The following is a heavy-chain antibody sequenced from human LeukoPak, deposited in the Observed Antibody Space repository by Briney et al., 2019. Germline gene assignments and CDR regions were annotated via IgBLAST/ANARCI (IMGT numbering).Heavy chain of an antibody. Sequence: GGSLRLSCAASGFTFDDYAMHWVRQAPGKGLEWVSGISWNSGSIGYADSVKGRFTISRDNAKNSLYLQMNSLRAEDTALYYCARVVTAIHHYYGMDVWGQGTTVTVSS. V-gene: IGHV3-9*01. CDR2: ISWNSGSI. CDR3: ARVVTAIHHYYGMDV. J-gene: IGHJ6*02. CDR1: GFTFDDYA. D-gene: IGHD2-21*02.